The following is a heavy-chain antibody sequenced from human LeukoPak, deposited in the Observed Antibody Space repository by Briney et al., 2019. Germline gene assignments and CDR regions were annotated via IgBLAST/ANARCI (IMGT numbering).Heavy chain of an antibody. J-gene: IGHJ4*02. CDR3: TRGSDTIFGVARDGFDY. Sequence: GGSLRLSCTTSGFTFGDYAVSWFRQAPGKGLEWVGFIRSKPYGGTTEYAASVKGRFTISRDDSESIAYLQMNSLKTEDTAVYYCTRGSDTIFGVARDGFDYWGQGTLVTVSS. V-gene: IGHV3-49*03. CDR1: GFTFGDYA. D-gene: IGHD3-3*01. CDR2: IRSKPYGGTT.